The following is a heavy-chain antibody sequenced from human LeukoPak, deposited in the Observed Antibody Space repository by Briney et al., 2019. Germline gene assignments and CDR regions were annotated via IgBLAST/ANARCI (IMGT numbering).Heavy chain of an antibody. CDR2: INPNSGGT. V-gene: IGHV1-2*06. CDR3: ARRYLGSGSLPGL. CDR1: GYTFTGYY. Sequence: ASVKVSCKASGYTFTGYYMHWVRQAPGQGLEWMGRINPNSGGTNYAQKFQGRVTMTRDTSISTAYMELSRLRSDDTAVYYCARRYLGSGSLPGLWGQGTLVIVSS. D-gene: IGHD3-10*01. J-gene: IGHJ4*02.